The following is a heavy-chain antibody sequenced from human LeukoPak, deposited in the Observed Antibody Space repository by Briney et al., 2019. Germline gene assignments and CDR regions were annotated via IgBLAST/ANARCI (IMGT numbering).Heavy chain of an antibody. Sequence: SETLSLTCTVSGGSISSSSYYWGWIRQPPGKGLEWIGSIYYSGSTYYNPSLKSRVTISVDTSKNQFSLKLSSVTAADTAVYYCARRMAPIWSYDSSGGYYFDYWGQGTLVTVSS. V-gene: IGHV4-39*01. CDR2: IYYSGST. D-gene: IGHD3-22*01. CDR1: GGSISSSSYY. CDR3: ARRMAPIWSYDSSGGYYFDY. J-gene: IGHJ4*02.